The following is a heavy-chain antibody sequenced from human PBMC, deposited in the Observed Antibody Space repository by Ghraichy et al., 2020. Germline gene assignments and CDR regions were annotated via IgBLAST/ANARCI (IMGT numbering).Heavy chain of an antibody. Sequence: GGSLRLSCAASGFTFTIYAMSWVRQAPGKGLEWVSGISDSGSSTYYADSVKGRFTISRDNSKNTLYLQMNSLRAEDTAVYYCAKDRYTFGPITEFDYWGQGTLVTVSS. CDR2: ISDSGSST. D-gene: IGHD5-24*01. V-gene: IGHV3-23*01. J-gene: IGHJ4*02. CDR1: GFTFTIYA. CDR3: AKDRYTFGPITEFDY.